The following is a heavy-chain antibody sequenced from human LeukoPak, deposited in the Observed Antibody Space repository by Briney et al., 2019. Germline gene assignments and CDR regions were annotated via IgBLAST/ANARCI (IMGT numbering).Heavy chain of an antibody. Sequence: PGGSLRLSCAASGFTVSSHYVRWVRQAPGKGLEWVSVLYSDGSTYYADSVKGRFTIFRDNSKNTLYLQMNSLRAEDTAVYYCAREYIAAAGTSAPSYYYYGMDVWGQGTTVTVSS. D-gene: IGHD6-13*01. J-gene: IGHJ6*02. CDR2: LYSDGST. V-gene: IGHV3-53*01. CDR3: AREYIAAAGTSAPSYYYYGMDV. CDR1: GFTVSSHY.